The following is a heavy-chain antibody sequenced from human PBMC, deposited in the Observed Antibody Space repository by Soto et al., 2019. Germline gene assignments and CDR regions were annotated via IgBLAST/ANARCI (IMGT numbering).Heavy chain of an antibody. CDR2: ISGSAGVA. V-gene: IGHV3-23*01. J-gene: IGHJ5*02. D-gene: IGHD2-8*01. CDR1: GFIISTNA. Sequence: GGSLRLSCAASGFIISTNAMSWVRQAPGGGLEWLSTISGSAGVAFYADSARGRFTISRDISKNTLYLQLSTLRTDDTAIYYCTKGSVCTWFAPWGPGTLVTVSS. CDR3: TKGSVCTWFAP.